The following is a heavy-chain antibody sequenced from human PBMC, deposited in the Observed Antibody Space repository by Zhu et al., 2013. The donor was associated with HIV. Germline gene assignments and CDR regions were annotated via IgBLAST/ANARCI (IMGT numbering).Heavy chain of an antibody. CDR1: GYTFSGYY. V-gene: IGHV1-69*01. CDR3: ARSPYGDYGAGYYYYYGMDV. J-gene: IGHJ6*02. Sequence: QVQLVQSGAEVKKPGASVKVSCKASGYTFSGYYIHWVRQAPGQGLEWMGWIIPVFKIANYAQKFQGRVTITADASANTAYMELNRLTREDAAVFYCARSPYGDYGAGYYYYYGMDVWGQGTTVTVSS. D-gene: IGHD4-17*01. CDR2: IIPVFKIA.